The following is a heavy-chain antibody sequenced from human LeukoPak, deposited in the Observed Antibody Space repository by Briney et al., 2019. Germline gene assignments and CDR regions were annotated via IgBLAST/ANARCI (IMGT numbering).Heavy chain of an antibody. D-gene: IGHD3-16*01. CDR3: AREAIDQMQGGITHWFDP. J-gene: IGHJ5*02. CDR2: INPNNSGT. Sequence: ASVKISCKASGYTFTDYYMNWVRQAPGQGLEWMGWINPNNSGTVFAQNFQGRVTLPRDTSINTAYLELSSLTSDDTAVYYCAREAIDQMQGGITHWFDPWGQGTLVTVSS. V-gene: IGHV1-2*02. CDR1: GYTFTDYY.